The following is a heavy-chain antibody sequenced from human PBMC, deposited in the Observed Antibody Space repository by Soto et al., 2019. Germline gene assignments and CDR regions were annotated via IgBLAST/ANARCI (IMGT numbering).Heavy chain of an antibody. CDR2: IYSGGST. CDR1: GFTVSSSY. V-gene: IGHV3-66*01. Sequence: EVQLVESGGGLVQPGGSLRLSCAASGFTVSSSYMSWVRQAPGKGLEWVSVIYSGGSTYYADSVKGRFTISRDNSKNTLYPQMNSLRAEDTAVYYCALYSSSWYRDIGYWGQGTLVTVSS. CDR3: ALYSSSWYRDIGY. D-gene: IGHD6-13*01. J-gene: IGHJ4*02.